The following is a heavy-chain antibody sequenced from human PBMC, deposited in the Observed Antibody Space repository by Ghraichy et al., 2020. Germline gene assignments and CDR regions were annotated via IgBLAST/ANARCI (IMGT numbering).Heavy chain of an antibody. CDR2: IYSGGST. Sequence: GESLNISCAASGFTVSSNYMSWVRQAPGKGLEWVSVIYSGGSTYYADSVKGRFTISRDNSKNTLYLQMNSLRAEDTAVYYCAGGGVGAYGAFDIWGQGTMVTVSS. V-gene: IGHV3-53*01. CDR3: AGGGVGAYGAFDI. D-gene: IGHD2-21*01. CDR1: GFTVSSNY. J-gene: IGHJ3*02.